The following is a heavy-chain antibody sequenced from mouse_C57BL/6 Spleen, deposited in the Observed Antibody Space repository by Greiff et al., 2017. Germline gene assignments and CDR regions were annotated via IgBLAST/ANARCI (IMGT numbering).Heavy chain of an antibody. D-gene: IGHD2-1*01. Sequence: VKLMESGAELVKPGASVKISCKASGYAFSSYWMNWVKQRPGKGLEWIGQIYPGDGDTNYNGKFKGKATLTADKSSSTAYMQLSSLTSEDSAVYFCARRGNSWFAYWGQGTLVTVSA. CDR2: IYPGDGDT. CDR1: GYAFSSYW. J-gene: IGHJ3*01. V-gene: IGHV1-80*01. CDR3: ARRGNSWFAY.